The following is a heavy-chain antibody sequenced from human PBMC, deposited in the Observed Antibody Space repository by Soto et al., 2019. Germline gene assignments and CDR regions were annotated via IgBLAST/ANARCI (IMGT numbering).Heavy chain of an antibody. D-gene: IGHD3-16*01. CDR3: ARWGTTGGFDL. CDR2: TSYDGNNK. V-gene: IGHV3-30*19. Sequence: QLQLVESGGGVVQPGTSLRLSCAASGFRFKSFVMHWVRQAPGKGLDWVAFTSYDGNNKDYGDSVKGRFTVSRDNSQNTLHLQMDFLRPADTALYYCARWGTTGGFDLWGQGTLVSVSS. J-gene: IGHJ4*02. CDR1: GFRFKSFV.